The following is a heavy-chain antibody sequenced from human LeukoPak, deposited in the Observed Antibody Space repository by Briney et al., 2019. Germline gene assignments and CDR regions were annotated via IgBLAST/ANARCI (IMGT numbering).Heavy chain of an antibody. D-gene: IGHD6-19*01. CDR1: GFTFSDYW. V-gene: IGHV3-30*18. CDR3: AKDLYGGGWYNYFDP. CDR2: ISYDGKSQ. Sequence: GGSLRLSCVASGFTFSDYWMTWVRQAPGKGLEWVAMISYDGKSQHYGDSVKGRFTISRDNSKNTVYLQMNSLRPEDSAMYYCAKDLYGGGWYNYFDPWGQGTRVTVSS. J-gene: IGHJ5*02.